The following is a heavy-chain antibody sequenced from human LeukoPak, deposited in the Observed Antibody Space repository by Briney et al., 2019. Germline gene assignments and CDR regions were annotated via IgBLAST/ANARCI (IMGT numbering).Heavy chain of an antibody. CDR1: GGSISSGGYY. CDR3: ARADYDFWSGIPADAFDI. D-gene: IGHD3-3*01. Sequence: SETLSLTCTVSGGSISSGGYYWSWIRQHPGKGLQWIGYIYYSGSTYYNPSLKSRVTISVDTSKNQFSLKLSSVTAADTAVYYCARADYDFWSGIPADAFDIWGQGTMVTVSS. V-gene: IGHV4-31*03. J-gene: IGHJ3*02. CDR2: IYYSGST.